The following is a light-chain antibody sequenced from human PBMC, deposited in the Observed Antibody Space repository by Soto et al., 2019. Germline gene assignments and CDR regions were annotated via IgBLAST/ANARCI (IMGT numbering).Light chain of an antibody. CDR1: SSEVGDYNY. J-gene: IGLJ1*01. V-gene: IGLV2-14*01. CDR2: DVS. Sequence: QSALTQPASVSGSPGQSITISCTGTSSEVGDYNYVSWYQQHPGKAPKLMIYDVSNRPSGVSNRFSGSKSGNTASLTISGIQAEDEADYYCTSYTSSSTYVFGTGTKLTVL. CDR3: TSYTSSSTYV.